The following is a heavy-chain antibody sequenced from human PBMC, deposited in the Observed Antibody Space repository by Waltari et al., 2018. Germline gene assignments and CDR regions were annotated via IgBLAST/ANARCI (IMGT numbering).Heavy chain of an antibody. D-gene: IGHD6-6*01. V-gene: IGHV4-61*02. J-gene: IGHJ4*02. CDR3: AGEGVYSASSLNY. Sequence: QVQLQESGPGLVKSSQTLSLTCTVSGASISSRNYYGSGIRQPAGKRLEWMGRVSVSGTTNHNPSLKSRVTMSVDTSKNQFSLELLSVTAADTAVYYCAGEGVYSASSLNYWGQGTLVTVSS. CDR2: VSVSGTT. CDR1: GASISSRNYY.